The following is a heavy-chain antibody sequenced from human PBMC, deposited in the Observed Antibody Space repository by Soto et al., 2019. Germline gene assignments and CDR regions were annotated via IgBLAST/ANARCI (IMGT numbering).Heavy chain of an antibody. CDR3: ARDLIWGMDV. D-gene: IGHD3-10*01. J-gene: IGHJ6*02. Sequence: QVQLVESGGGVVQPGRSLRLSCAASGFTFSSYAMHWVRQAPGKGLEWVAVISYDGSNKYYADSVKGRFTISRDNSKNTLYLQMNSLRAEDTAVYYCARDLIWGMDVWGQGTTVTVSS. CDR1: GFTFSSYA. CDR2: ISYDGSNK. V-gene: IGHV3-30-3*01.